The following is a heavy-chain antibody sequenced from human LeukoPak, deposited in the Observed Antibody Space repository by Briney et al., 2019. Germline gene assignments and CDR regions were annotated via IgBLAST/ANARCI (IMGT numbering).Heavy chain of an antibody. CDR3: ARDFGSSFPFIAAAGTIDY. J-gene: IGHJ4*02. V-gene: IGHV3-30-3*01. Sequence: GGSLRLSCAASGFTFSSYAMHWVRRAPGKGLEWVAVISYDGSNKYYADSVKGRFTISRDNSKNTLYLQMNSLRAEDTAVYYCARDFGSSFPFIAAAGTIDYWGQGTLVTVSS. D-gene: IGHD6-13*01. CDR2: ISYDGSNK. CDR1: GFTFSSYA.